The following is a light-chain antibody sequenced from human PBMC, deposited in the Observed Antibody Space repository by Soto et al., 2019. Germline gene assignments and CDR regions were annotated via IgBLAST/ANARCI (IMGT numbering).Light chain of an antibody. Sequence: EIVMTQSPATLSVSPGERATLSCRASQSVSSNLAWYQQKPGQAPRLLIYGASTRATGIPARFSGSGSGTEFTLTISSQQSEDFAIYYCQQYNKFPALTFGGGTKVEIK. CDR2: GAS. CDR3: QQYNKFPALT. CDR1: QSVSSN. J-gene: IGKJ4*01. V-gene: IGKV3-15*01.